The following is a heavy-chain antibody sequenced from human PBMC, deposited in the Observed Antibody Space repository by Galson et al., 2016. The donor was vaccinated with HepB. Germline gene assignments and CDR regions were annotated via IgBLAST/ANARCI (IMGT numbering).Heavy chain of an antibody. V-gene: IGHV4-34*01. CDR2: INDSGST. Sequence: LRLSCAASGLTFRNYAMSWVRQPPGKGLEWIGEINDSGSTNYNPSLTSRVTISIDTSNKQFSLKPRSVTAADTAVYYCARGRYGRGFYYDFWGQGTLVTVSS. J-gene: IGHJ4*02. CDR1: GLTFRNYA. CDR3: ARGRYGRGFYYDF. D-gene: IGHD5-12*01.